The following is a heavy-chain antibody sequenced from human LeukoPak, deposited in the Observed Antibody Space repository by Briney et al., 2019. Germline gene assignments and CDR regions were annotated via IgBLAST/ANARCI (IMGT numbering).Heavy chain of an antibody. Sequence: ASVKVSCKASGGTFSSYAISWVRQAPGQGLEWMGGIIPIFGTANYAQKFQGRVTITADKSTSTAYMELSSLRSEDTAVYFCARDPPTSEQQLQKGSILDYWGQGTLVTVSS. CDR2: IIPIFGTA. CDR3: ARDPPTSEQQLQKGSILDY. CDR1: GGTFSSYA. J-gene: IGHJ4*02. D-gene: IGHD6-13*01. V-gene: IGHV1-69*06.